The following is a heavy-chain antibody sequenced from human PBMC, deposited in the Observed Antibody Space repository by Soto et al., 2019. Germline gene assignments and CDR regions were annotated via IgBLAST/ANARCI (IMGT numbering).Heavy chain of an antibody. Sequence: ASVKVSCKASGYTFTSYAMHWVRQAPGQRLEWMGWINAGNGNTKYSQKFQGRVTITRDTSASTAYMELSSLRSEDTAVYYCAGRQGSIAAAGPESYYYYGMDVWGQGTTVTVSS. J-gene: IGHJ6*02. V-gene: IGHV1-3*01. CDR2: INAGNGNT. CDR3: AGRQGSIAAAGPESYYYYGMDV. D-gene: IGHD6-13*01. CDR1: GYTFTSYA.